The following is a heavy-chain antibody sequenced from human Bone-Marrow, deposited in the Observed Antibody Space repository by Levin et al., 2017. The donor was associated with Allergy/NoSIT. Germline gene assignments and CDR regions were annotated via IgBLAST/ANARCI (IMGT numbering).Heavy chain of an antibody. CDR2: RRRKANRDAT. CDR1: GFTFSGSA. V-gene: IGHV3-73*01. D-gene: IGHD6-13*01. CDR3: TRLGYSSTSYGMDV. J-gene: IGHJ6*02. Sequence: GGSLRLSCVVSGFTFSGSAMHWVRQASGKGLEWGGRRRRKANRDATAYDASVTGRFTISRDDSKNTAYLQMNSLKTEDTAVYYCTRLGYSSTSYGMDVWGQGTTVTVSS.